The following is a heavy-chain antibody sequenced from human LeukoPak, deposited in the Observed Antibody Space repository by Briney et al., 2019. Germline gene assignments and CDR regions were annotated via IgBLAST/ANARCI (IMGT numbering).Heavy chain of an antibody. J-gene: IGHJ3*02. CDR1: GFTFSSYW. D-gene: IGHD4-17*01. V-gene: IGHV3-7*01. CDR3: AREKAYGDYGGGDAFDI. CDR2: IKQVGREK. Sequence: GGSLRLSRAPSGFTFSSYWMSGVRQAPGKGLEWVANIKQVGREKYYVDSVKGRFTISRDNAKNSLYLQMNSLRAEDTAVYYCAREKAYGDYGGGDAFDIWGQGTMVTVSS.